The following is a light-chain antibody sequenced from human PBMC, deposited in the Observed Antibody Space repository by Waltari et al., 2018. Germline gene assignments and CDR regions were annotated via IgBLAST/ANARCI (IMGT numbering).Light chain of an antibody. V-gene: IGKV3-20*01. Sequence: IGLTQSPRTLSLSPGERATRSCRASQSVSRSLAWYQQKPGQAPKLLIYGASTRATGIPDRFTGSGSGTDFSLTISSLEPEDFAIYFCQHYVRLPATFGQGTKVEIK. CDR1: QSVSRS. CDR2: GAS. CDR3: QHYVRLPAT. J-gene: IGKJ1*01.